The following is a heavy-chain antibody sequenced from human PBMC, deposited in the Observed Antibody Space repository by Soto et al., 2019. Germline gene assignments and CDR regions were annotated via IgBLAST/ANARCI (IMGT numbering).Heavy chain of an antibody. CDR2: ISRSGRTI. CDR3: ARESPFDY. Sequence: QVQLVESGGGLVKPGGSLRLSCAASGFTFSDYYMSWIRQAPGKGLERVSKISRSGRTIYYAASVQGRSTISRDNAKTSLYLQMNSLTSEDTAVYYCARESPFDYWGQGTLVTVSS. J-gene: IGHJ4*02. V-gene: IGHV3-11*01. CDR1: GFTFSDYY.